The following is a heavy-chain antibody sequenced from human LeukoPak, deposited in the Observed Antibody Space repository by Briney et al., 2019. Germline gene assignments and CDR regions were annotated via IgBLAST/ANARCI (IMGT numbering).Heavy chain of an antibody. J-gene: IGHJ4*02. Sequence: PSEALSLTCTVSGGSINSSSYYWGWIRQPPGKGLEWIGEINHSGSTNYNPSLKSRVTISLDTSKSQFSLKVRYVTAADTAVYYCARGLNDSWTGENYWGQGTLVTVSS. CDR1: GGSINSSSYY. D-gene: IGHD3-3*01. CDR2: INHSGST. CDR3: ARGLNDSWTGENY. V-gene: IGHV4-39*07.